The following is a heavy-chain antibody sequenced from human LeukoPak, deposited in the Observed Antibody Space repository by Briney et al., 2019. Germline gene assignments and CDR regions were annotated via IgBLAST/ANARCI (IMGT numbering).Heavy chain of an antibody. D-gene: IGHD6-19*01. CDR3: AKHRVEVAGSYFDS. CDR2: LSSDESDD. CDR1: GFTFSNYN. V-gene: IGHV3-30*18. Sequence: GGSLRLSCAASGFTFSNYNIHWVRQAPGKGLEWVAVLSSDESDDYYADSENYADSVKGRFTISGDNSQNTVYLQMTSLRPEDTAVYYCAKHRVEVAGSYFDSWGQGTLVTVSS. J-gene: IGHJ4*02.